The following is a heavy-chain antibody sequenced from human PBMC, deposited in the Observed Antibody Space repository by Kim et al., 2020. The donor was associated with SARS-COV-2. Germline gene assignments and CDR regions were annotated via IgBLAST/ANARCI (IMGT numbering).Heavy chain of an antibody. CDR3: ARHLRGSEPFFYLDS. Sequence: SETLSLTCTVSGGSISSYHWSWIRQPPGKGLEWLAYMFYNGGTDYNPSLKSRLTVSIDTSKNQFSLKLRSVTATDTAIYYCARHLRGSEPFFYLDSWGQGALVTVSS. V-gene: IGHV4-59*08. CDR2: MFYNGGT. CDR1: GGSISSYH. D-gene: IGHD3-10*01. J-gene: IGHJ4*02.